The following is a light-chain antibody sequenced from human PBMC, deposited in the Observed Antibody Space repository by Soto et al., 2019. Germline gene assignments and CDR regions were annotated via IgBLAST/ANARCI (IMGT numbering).Light chain of an antibody. Sequence: QSALTQPPSASGSPGQSVTISCTGTSSDVGGYNFVSWYQQHPGKAPKLMIYEVSQRHSGVSDRFSGSKSGNTASLTVSGLQAEDEADYYCSSYAGRNNLVFGGGTKLTVL. CDR2: EVS. CDR3: SSYAGRNNLV. CDR1: SSDVGGYNF. V-gene: IGLV2-8*01. J-gene: IGLJ3*02.